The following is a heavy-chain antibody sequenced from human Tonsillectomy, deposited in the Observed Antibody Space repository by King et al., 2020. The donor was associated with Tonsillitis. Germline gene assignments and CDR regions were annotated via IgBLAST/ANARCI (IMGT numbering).Heavy chain of an antibody. J-gene: IGHJ5*02. CDR2: IYSGGST. D-gene: IGHD5-12*01. Sequence: VQLVETGGGLIQPGGSLRLSCAASGFTVSSNYMSWVRQAPGKGLEWVSVIYSGGSTYYADSGKGRFTISRDNSKNTLYLQMNSLRAEDTAVYYCARDPDSGYDSSWGQGTLVTVSS. V-gene: IGHV3-53*02. CDR1: GFTVSSNY. CDR3: ARDPDSGYDSS.